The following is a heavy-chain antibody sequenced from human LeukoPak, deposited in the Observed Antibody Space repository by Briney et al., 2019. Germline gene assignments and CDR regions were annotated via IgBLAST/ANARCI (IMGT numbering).Heavy chain of an antibody. D-gene: IGHD6-19*01. V-gene: IGHV3-21*01. Sequence: PGGSLRLSCAASGFTFSSYGMHWVRQAPGKGLGWVSSISSSSSYIYYADSVKGRFTISRDNAKNSLYLQMNSLRAEDTAVYYCARLGAVAGDFDYWGQGTLVTVSS. J-gene: IGHJ4*02. CDR2: ISSSSSYI. CDR3: ARLGAVAGDFDY. CDR1: GFTFSSYG.